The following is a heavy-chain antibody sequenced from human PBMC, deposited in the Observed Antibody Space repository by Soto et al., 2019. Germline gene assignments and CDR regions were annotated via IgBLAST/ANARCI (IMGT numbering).Heavy chain of an antibody. CDR1: GYTFTSYD. CDR3: AGSYVFWSGSDDY. CDR2: MNPNSGNT. J-gene: IGHJ4*02. D-gene: IGHD3-3*01. Sequence: QVQLVQSGAEVKKPGASVKVSCKASGYTFTSYDINWVRQATGQGLEWMGWMNPNSGNTGYAQKFQGRVTMTRNTSMSTAYMELSSLRSDDTAVYYCAGSYVFWSGSDDYWGQGTLVTVSS. V-gene: IGHV1-8*01.